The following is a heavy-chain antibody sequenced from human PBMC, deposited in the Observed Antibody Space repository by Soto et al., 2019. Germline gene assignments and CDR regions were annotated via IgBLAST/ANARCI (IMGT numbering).Heavy chain of an antibody. CDR2: ISSDGSNK. Sequence: XGSLRLSCSASGFTFSNYPMHWVRQAPGKGLEWVAVISSDGSNKYYADAVKGRFTITRDKSKNTLFLQMSSLRPEDTAGYYCDRRLQAFFDWAPLEFWGQETLVTVSS. D-gene: IGHD3-9*01. J-gene: IGHJ4*02. CDR1: GFTFSNYP. CDR3: DRRLQAFFDWAPLEF. V-gene: IGHV3-30-3*01.